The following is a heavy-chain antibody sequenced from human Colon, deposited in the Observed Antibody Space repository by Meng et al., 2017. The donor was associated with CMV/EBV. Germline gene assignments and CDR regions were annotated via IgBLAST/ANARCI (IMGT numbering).Heavy chain of an antibody. J-gene: IGHJ4*02. CDR1: GGSFSGLH. V-gene: IGHV4-34*01. CDR2: IHPGGWT. Sequence: LPLTCAVYGGSFSGLHCNWIRQPPGKGLEWIGEIHPGGWTNYNPSLKSRVTMSIDTSKNQFSLKVNSVTAADTAVYFCVRAMNEEINWGQGTLVTVSS. CDR3: VRAMNEEIN. D-gene: IGHD5-24*01.